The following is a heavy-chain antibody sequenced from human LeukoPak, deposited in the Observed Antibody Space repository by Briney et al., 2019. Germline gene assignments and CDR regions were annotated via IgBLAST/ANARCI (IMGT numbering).Heavy chain of an antibody. CDR1: GFTFSSYS. V-gene: IGHV3-48*01. Sequence: PGGSLRLSCAASGFTFSSYSMNWVRQAPGKGLEWVSYISSSSSTIYYADSVKGRFTISRDNAKNSLYLQMNSLRAEDTAVYYCAKSGDFYDILTGLDYWGQGTLVTVSS. CDR2: ISSSSSTI. CDR3: AKSGDFYDILTGLDY. D-gene: IGHD3-9*01. J-gene: IGHJ4*02.